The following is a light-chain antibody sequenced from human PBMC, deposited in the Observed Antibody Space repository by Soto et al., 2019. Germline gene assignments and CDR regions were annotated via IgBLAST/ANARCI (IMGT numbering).Light chain of an antibody. CDR3: QQYNSYST. CDR2: KAS. Sequence: DIQMTQSPSTLSASVGDRVTITCRASQSISSWLAWYQQKPGKAPKLLIYKASILQSGDPSRFSGSGSGTEFTLTISSLQPDGFATYYRQQYNSYSTFGQGTKVEMK. J-gene: IGKJ1*01. CDR1: QSISSW. V-gene: IGKV1-5*03.